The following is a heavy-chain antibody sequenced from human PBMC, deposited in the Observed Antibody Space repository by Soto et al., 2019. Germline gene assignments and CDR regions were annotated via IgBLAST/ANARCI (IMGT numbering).Heavy chain of an antibody. D-gene: IGHD2-2*01. CDR2: INHSGST. CDR1: GGSFSGYY. CDR3: ARGTGAGIVVVPAAQGFDY. Sequence: QVQLQQWGAGLLKPSETLSLTCAVYGGSFSGYYWSWIRQPPGKGLEWIGEINHSGSTNYNPSLKSRVTISVGTSNNQFSLKLSSVTAADTAVYYCARGTGAGIVVVPAAQGFDYWGQGTLVTVSS. V-gene: IGHV4-34*01. J-gene: IGHJ4*02.